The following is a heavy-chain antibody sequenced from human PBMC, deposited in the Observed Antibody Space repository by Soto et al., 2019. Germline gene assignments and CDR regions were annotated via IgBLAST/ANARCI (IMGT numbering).Heavy chain of an antibody. D-gene: IGHD3-16*02. V-gene: IGHV1-69*11. Sequence: QVHLVQSGTEVKKPGSSVKVSCKASGGTFSSSGFSWVRQAPGQGLEWMGMIVPSLDTTNYAQKFQARVTITADEFTITAYMELRRLRSEDTAVYYCARWPQPRYTADPYAVDVWGQGTRVIVSS. CDR2: IVPSLDTT. CDR1: GGTFSSSG. CDR3: ARWPQPRYTADPYAVDV. J-gene: IGHJ6*02.